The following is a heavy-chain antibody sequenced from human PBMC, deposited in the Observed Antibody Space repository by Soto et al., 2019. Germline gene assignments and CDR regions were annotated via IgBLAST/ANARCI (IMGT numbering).Heavy chain of an antibody. CDR2: IRTYNGDT. Sequence: ASVKVSCKASGYTFTNYGIMWVRQAPGQGLEWMGWIRTYNGDTSYAQKFQGRVTMTTDTSANTAYMELRSLTSDDTAVYYCARDEFSVSFNPYNWFDPWGQGPPVTVS. CDR1: GYTFTNYG. D-gene: IGHD1-26*01. J-gene: IGHJ5*02. CDR3: ARDEFSVSFNPYNWFDP. V-gene: IGHV1-18*01.